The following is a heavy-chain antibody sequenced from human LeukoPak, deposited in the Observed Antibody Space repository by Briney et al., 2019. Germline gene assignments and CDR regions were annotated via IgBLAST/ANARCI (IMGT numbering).Heavy chain of an antibody. CDR3: ASTCRNQNWFDP. CDR1: GGTFSSYA. Sequence: GASGTVSCKASGGTFSSYAISWVRQAPGQGLEWMGGIIPIFGTANYAQKFQGRVTITADKSTSTAYMELSSLRSEDTAVYYCASTCRNQNWFDPWGQGTLVTVSS. CDR2: IIPIFGTA. V-gene: IGHV1-69*06. D-gene: IGHD1-14*01. J-gene: IGHJ5*02.